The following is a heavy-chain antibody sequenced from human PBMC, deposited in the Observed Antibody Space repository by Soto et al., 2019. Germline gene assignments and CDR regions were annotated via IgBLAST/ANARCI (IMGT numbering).Heavy chain of an antibody. CDR3: AKASPSYYDLIDV. J-gene: IGHJ4*02. V-gene: IGHV3-30*18. Sequence: QVKLVESGGGVVQPGLSLRLSCEGSGFTFDWFGMHWVRQAPGKGLEWVAVISYDGSTKYYADSVEGRFTISRDNSKNTVYLQMNSLRREDTAVYFCAKASPSYYDLIDVWGQGTLVTVSS. CDR2: ISYDGSTK. CDR1: GFTFDWFG. D-gene: IGHD3-16*01.